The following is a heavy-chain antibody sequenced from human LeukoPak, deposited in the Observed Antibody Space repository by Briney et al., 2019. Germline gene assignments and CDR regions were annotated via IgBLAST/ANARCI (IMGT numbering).Heavy chain of an antibody. J-gene: IGHJ4*01. V-gene: IGHV3-21*01. CDR1: GFTFSSYT. D-gene: IGHD2-21*02. Sequence: GGSLRLSCAASGFTFSSYTMKWLRQAPGKGLEWVSSIAGSSGYISYADSVKGRFTISRDNAKKSLYLQMTSLTAEDTAVYYCARDRGAYCGGDCYLGFDYWGRGTLVTVSS. CDR3: ARDRGAYCGGDCYLGFDY. CDR2: IAGSSGYI.